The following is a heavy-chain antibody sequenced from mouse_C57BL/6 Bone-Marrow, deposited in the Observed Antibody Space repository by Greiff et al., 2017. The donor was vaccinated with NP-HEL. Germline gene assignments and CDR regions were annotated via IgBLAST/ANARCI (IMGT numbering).Heavy chain of an antibody. CDR2: ISDGGSYT. CDR1: GFTFSSYA. Sequence: DVMLVESGGGLVKPGGSLKLSCAASGFTFSSYAMSWVRQTPEKRLEWVATISDGGSYTYYPDNVKGRFTISRDNAKNNLYLQMSHLKSEDTAMYYCAREPLLDYAMDYWGQGTSVTVSS. D-gene: IGHD2-10*01. J-gene: IGHJ4*01. CDR3: AREPLLDYAMDY. V-gene: IGHV5-4*01.